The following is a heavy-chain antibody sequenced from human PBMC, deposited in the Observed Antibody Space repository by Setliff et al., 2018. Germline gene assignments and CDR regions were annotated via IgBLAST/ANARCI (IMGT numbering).Heavy chain of an antibody. Sequence: LGESLKISCEASGYTFASYCVAWVRQRPGKGLEWMGIIYPGDSDTRYSPSFQGQVTISADKSISTAYLQWSSLKASDTAMYYCASPSAGWTKPFDVWGQGTMVTVSS. D-gene: IGHD6-19*01. CDR1: GYTFASYC. CDR3: ASPSAGWTKPFDV. CDR2: IYPGDSDT. V-gene: IGHV5-51*01. J-gene: IGHJ3*01.